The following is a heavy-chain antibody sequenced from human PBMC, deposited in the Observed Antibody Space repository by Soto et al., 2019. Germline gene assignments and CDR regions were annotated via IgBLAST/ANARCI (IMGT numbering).Heavy chain of an antibody. CDR3: ARDLVGIVVVPAGKENYYYGMGV. CDR2: INPNSGGT. CDR1: GYTFTGYY. D-gene: IGHD2-2*03. V-gene: IGHV1-2*04. J-gene: IGHJ6*02. Sequence: ASVKVSCKASGYTFTGYYMHWVRQAPGQGLEWMGWINPNSGGTNYAQKFQGWVTMTRDTSISTAYMELSRLRSDDTAVYYCARDLVGIVVVPAGKENYYYGMGVWGQGTTVTVSS.